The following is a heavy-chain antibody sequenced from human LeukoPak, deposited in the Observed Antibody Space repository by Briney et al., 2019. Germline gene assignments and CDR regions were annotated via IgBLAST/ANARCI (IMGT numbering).Heavy chain of an antibody. Sequence: SETLSLTCTVSGDSLNTYYWTWIRQTPGKELEWIGFVASSGTSNYNPSLKSRVSISIATYKNQFSLALTSVTPADTAVYYCARVVRGVVTSNWFDPWGQGTLVSVSS. CDR3: ARVVRGVVTSNWFDP. V-gene: IGHV4-59*01. CDR2: VASSGTS. D-gene: IGHD2-21*02. CDR1: GDSLNTYY. J-gene: IGHJ5*02.